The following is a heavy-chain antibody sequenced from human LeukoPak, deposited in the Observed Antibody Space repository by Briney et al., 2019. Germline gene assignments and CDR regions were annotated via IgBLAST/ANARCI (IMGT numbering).Heavy chain of an antibody. CDR2: IIPIFGTA. CDR1: GGTFSSYA. Sequence: GSSVKVSCKASGGTFSSYAISWVRQAPGQGLEWMGGIIPIFGTANYAQKLQGRVTITADESTSTAYMELSSLRSEDTAVYYCARSELPPKPAAATVYYYYYGMDVWGQGTTVTVSS. D-gene: IGHD2-2*01. CDR3: ARSELPPKPAAATVYYYYYGMDV. V-gene: IGHV1-69*01. J-gene: IGHJ6*02.